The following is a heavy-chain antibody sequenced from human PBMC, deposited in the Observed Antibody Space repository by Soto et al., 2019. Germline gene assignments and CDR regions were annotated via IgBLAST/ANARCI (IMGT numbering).Heavy chain of an antibody. CDR1: GYTFTSYG. Sequence: ASVKVSCKASGYTFTSYGISWVRPAPGQGLEWMGWISAYNGNTNYAQKLQGRVTMTTDTSTSTAYMELRSLRSDDTAVYYCARLTGYCSGGSCSNWFDPWGQGTLVTVSS. J-gene: IGHJ5*02. CDR2: ISAYNGNT. D-gene: IGHD2-15*01. V-gene: IGHV1-18*01. CDR3: ARLTGYCSGGSCSNWFDP.